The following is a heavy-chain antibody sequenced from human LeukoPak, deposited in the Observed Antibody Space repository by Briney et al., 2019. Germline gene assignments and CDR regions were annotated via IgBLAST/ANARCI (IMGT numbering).Heavy chain of an antibody. CDR1: GGSFSNYY. Sequence: SETLSLTCAVYGGSFSNYYWSWIRQPPGKGLEWIGEINDSGRTNYNPSLMGRVTVSVDTSKNQFSLRLTSVTATDTAVYYCARRWNYGRNYYIDVWGNGATVSVSS. D-gene: IGHD1-7*01. CDR2: INDSGRT. V-gene: IGHV4-34*01. CDR3: ARRWNYGRNYYIDV. J-gene: IGHJ6*03.